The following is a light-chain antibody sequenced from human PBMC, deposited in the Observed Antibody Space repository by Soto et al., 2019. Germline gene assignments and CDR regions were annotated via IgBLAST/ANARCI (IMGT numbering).Light chain of an antibody. CDR2: ATS. V-gene: IGKV3-20*01. J-gene: IGKJ4*01. Sequence: DIVLTQSPGTLSLSPGERATLSCRASQSVSSSYLAWYQQKPGQAPRLFIYATSRRATGIPDRFSGSGYETDFTLTISRLQPEDFAVYYCKPYGSSLTFGGGTKGEIK. CDR1: QSVSSSY. CDR3: KPYGSSLT.